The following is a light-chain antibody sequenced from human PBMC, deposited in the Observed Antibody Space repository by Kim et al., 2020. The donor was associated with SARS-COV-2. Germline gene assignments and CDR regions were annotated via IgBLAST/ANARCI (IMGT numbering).Light chain of an antibody. Sequence: PGETAALSGRASESVSSKYLAWYQHKPGQAPRLLVYGESNRATGTPDRFTGGGSGTNFVLTITRLEPEDFAVYYCHQYKTSPRTFGQGTKLEI. CDR3: HQYKTSPRT. CDR1: ESVSSKY. J-gene: IGKJ2*01. V-gene: IGKV3-20*01. CDR2: GES.